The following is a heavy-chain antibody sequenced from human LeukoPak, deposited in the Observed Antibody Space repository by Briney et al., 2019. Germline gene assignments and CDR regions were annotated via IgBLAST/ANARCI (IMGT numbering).Heavy chain of an antibody. V-gene: IGHV3-23*01. Sequence: PGGSLRLSCAASGFTFSSYGMSWVRQAPGKGLEWVSAISGSGGSTYYADSVKGRFTISRDNSKNTLYLQMNSLRAEDTAVYYCTTDPEYYDFWSGYWGTTQFDYWGQGTLVTVSS. D-gene: IGHD3-3*01. CDR3: TTDPEYYDFWSGYWGTTQFDY. CDR2: ISGSGGST. CDR1: GFTFSSYG. J-gene: IGHJ4*02.